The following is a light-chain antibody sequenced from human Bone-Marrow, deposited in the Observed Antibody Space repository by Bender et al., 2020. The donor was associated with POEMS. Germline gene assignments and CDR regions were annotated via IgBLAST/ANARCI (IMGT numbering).Light chain of an antibody. CDR3: CSYAGSSTSWV. V-gene: IGLV2-23*01. Sequence: QSALTQPASVSGSPGQTITISCTEIRSDVGNYNLVSWYQQHPGKAPKVVISEGSNRPSGVSNRFSASKSGNTASLTISGLQAEDEADYYCCSYAGSSTSWVFGGGTKLTVL. CDR2: EGS. J-gene: IGLJ3*02. CDR1: RSDVGNYNL.